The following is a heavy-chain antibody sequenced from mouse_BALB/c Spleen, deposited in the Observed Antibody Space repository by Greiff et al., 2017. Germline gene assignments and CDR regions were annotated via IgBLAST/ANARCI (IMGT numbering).Heavy chain of an antibody. J-gene: IGHJ3*01. Sequence: EVMLVESGGGLVKPGGSLKLSCAASGFTFSDYYMYWVRQTPEKRLEWVATISDGGSYTYYPDSVKGRFTISRDNATNDLYLQMSSLKSEDTAMYYCARPYGNYSAGFAYWGQGTLVTVAA. V-gene: IGHV5-4*02. CDR3: ARPYGNYSAGFAY. CDR1: GFTFSDYY. CDR2: ISDGGSYT. D-gene: IGHD2-1*01.